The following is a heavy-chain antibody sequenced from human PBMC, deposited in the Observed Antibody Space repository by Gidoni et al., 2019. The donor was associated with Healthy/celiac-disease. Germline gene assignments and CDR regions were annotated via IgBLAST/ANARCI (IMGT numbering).Heavy chain of an antibody. CDR1: GGSIISRSYY. Sequence: QLQLQESGPGLVTPSETLSLTCPVPGGSIISRSYYWGWIRQPPGTGLEWIGSIYYSGSTYYNPSLKSRVTISVDTSKNQFSLKLSSVTAADTAVYYCARLGVLLWFGELANWFDPWGQGTLVTVSS. J-gene: IGHJ5*02. CDR2: IYYSGST. V-gene: IGHV4-39*01. D-gene: IGHD3-10*01. CDR3: ARLGVLLWFGELANWFDP.